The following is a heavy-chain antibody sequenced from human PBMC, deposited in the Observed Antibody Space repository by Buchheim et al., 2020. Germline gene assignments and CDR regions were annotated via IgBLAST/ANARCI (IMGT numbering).Heavy chain of an antibody. Sequence: EVQLVESGGGSVQPGGSLRLSCEASGFSFNNYWMTWVRQVPGRGLEWVAIISPDENSNHYLDSVRGRFAISRDNAKNSLSLQMHNVRAEDTAVYYCARGGTWSFDSWGQGSL. CDR3: ARGGTWSFDS. V-gene: IGHV3-7*01. J-gene: IGHJ4*02. CDR2: ISPDENSN. CDR1: GFSFNNYW. D-gene: IGHD6-13*01.